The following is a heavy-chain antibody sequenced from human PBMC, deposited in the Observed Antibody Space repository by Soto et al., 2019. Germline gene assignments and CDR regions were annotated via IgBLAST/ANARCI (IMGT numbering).Heavy chain of an antibody. Sequence: PGGSLRLSCAASGLPFISYAMSWVRQAPGKGLEWVSGISGSGGSTYYADSVKGRFTISRDNSKNTLYLQMNSLRAEDTAVYYCANHVSNSNAFDIWGQGTMVTVSS. CDR3: ANHVSNSNAFDI. V-gene: IGHV3-23*01. CDR2: ISGSGGST. CDR1: GLPFISYA. D-gene: IGHD1-1*01. J-gene: IGHJ3*02.